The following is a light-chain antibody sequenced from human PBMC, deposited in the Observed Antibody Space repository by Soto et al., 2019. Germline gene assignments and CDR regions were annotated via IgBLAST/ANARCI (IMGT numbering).Light chain of an antibody. CDR2: DAS. Sequence: SWLTLAPGTLSLSPEDRATLSWRASQSVSNNSLAWYQQKPRQAPRLLIHDASTRATAIPARFSGSGSGTAFTLTISSLEPEDFAVYYCQQRSNWPPVVTFGGGTKVDIK. V-gene: IGKV3-11*01. CDR1: QSVSNNS. CDR3: QQRSNWPPVVT. J-gene: IGKJ4*01.